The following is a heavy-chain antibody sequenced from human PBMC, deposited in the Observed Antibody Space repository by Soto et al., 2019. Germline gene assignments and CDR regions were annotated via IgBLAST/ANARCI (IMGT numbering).Heavy chain of an antibody. V-gene: IGHV3-15*01. J-gene: IGHJ4*02. Sequence: GGSLRLSCAASGFTFSNAWMSWVRQAPGKGLEWVGRIKRNTDGGTTDYAAPVKGRFTISRDDSKNTLSLQMNSLKNEDTAVYFCTTGLSSGYYNFDYWGQGTLVTVSS. CDR2: IKRNTDGGTT. CDR1: GFTFSNAW. D-gene: IGHD3-22*01. CDR3: TTGLSSGYYNFDY.